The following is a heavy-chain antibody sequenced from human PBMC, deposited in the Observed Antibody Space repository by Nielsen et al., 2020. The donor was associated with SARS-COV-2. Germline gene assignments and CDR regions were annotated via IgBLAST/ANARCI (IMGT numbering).Heavy chain of an antibody. CDR2: IYWDDDQ. Sequence: SGPTLVKPTQTLTLTCTFSGFSLSTSGVSVGWIRQPPGKALEWHAVIYWDDDQRYSPSLKNRLTITKDTPKNQVVLTMTNMDPVDTATYYCARISHYGSSWPYYYYGMDVWGQGTTVTVSS. V-gene: IGHV2-5*02. CDR3: ARISHYGSSWPYYYYGMDV. J-gene: IGHJ6*02. CDR1: GFSLSTSGVS. D-gene: IGHD6-13*01.